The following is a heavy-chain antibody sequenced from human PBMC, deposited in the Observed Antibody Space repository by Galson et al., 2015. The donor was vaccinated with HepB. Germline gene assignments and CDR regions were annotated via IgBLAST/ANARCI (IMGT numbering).Heavy chain of an antibody. D-gene: IGHD4/OR15-4a*01. CDR1: GYTFTSNG. CDR2: ISAYGGNT. CDR3: ARYRDYRFDF. Sequence: SVKVSCKASGYTFTSNGISWVRQTPRQGLEWLGWISAYGGNTKYAQKYQGRITLTRDTSTSTAYLELRSLRSDDTAVYYCARYRDYRFDFWGQGTLVTVSS. J-gene: IGHJ4*02. V-gene: IGHV1-18*04.